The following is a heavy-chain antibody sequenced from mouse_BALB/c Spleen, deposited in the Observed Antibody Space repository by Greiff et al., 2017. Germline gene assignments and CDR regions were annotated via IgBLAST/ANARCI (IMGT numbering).Heavy chain of an antibody. CDR1: GFSLTSYG. CDR2: IWAGGST. CDR3: ARAPMTTASWFAY. Sequence: VQGVESGPGLVAPSQSLSITCTVSGFSLTSYGVHWVRQPPGKGLEWLGVIWAGGSTNYNSALMSRLSISKDNSKSQVFLKMNSLQTDDTAMYYCARAPMTTASWFAYWGQGTLVTVSA. J-gene: IGHJ3*01. V-gene: IGHV2-9*02. D-gene: IGHD1-2*01.